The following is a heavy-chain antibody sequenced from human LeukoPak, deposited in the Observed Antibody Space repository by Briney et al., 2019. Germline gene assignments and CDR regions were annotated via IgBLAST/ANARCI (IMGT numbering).Heavy chain of an antibody. J-gene: IGHJ5*02. CDR2: ISSNGINK. CDR3: AKDGADYGDNGWFDP. V-gene: IGHV3-64D*09. CDR1: GFKFSIYA. Sequence: GGSLCLSCSAAGFKFSIYAMHWVRQAPGRGLESVSDISSNGINKNYADSVKGRFTISRDNSKNTPYLQMSSLRAEDTAVYYCAKDGADYGDNGWFDPWGQGTLVTVSS. D-gene: IGHD4-17*01.